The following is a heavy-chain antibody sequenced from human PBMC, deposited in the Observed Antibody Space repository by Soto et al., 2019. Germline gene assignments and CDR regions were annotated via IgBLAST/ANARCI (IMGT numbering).Heavy chain of an antibody. CDR1: AYTFTSYG. V-gene: IGHV1-18*01. CDR3: ARGRYGDY. CDR2: ISAHNGNT. J-gene: IGHJ4*02. D-gene: IGHD1-1*01. Sequence: QVHLVQSGDEVKKPGASVKDSCKASAYTFTSYGITWMRQAPGQGLEWMGWISAHNGNTDYAQKLQGRVIVTRDTSTSTAYMELRSLRSDDSAVYYCARGRYGDYWGQGALVTVSS.